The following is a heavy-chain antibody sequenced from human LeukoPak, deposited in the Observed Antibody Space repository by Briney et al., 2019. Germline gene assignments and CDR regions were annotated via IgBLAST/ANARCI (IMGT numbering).Heavy chain of an antibody. CDR2: INHSGST. J-gene: IGHJ4*02. CDR3: ARSREYSSSPPYFDY. D-gene: IGHD6-6*01. Sequence: SETLSLTRAVYGGSCSGYYWSWIRDPPGKGLEWIGEINHSGSTNYNPSLKSRVTISVDTSKNQFSLKLSSVTAADTAVYYCARSREYSSSPPYFDYWGQGTLVTVSS. CDR1: GGSCSGYY. V-gene: IGHV4-34*01.